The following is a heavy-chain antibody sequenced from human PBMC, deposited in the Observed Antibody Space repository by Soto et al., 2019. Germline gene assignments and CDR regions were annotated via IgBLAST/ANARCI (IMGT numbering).Heavy chain of an antibody. CDR2: IYWDDDK. CDR1: GFSLSTSGVG. CDR3: AHWADIRDPMIVVGRGRTTSQH. Sequence: QITLKESGPTLVKPTQTLTLTCTFSGFSLSTSGVGVGWIRQPPGKALEWLALIYWDDDKRYSPSLNSRPTITKDTSKNQMVLTTAPMHPADTDTYYCAHWADIRDPMIVVGRGRTTSQHWGQGSLVTVSS. V-gene: IGHV2-5*02. D-gene: IGHD3-22*01. J-gene: IGHJ1*01.